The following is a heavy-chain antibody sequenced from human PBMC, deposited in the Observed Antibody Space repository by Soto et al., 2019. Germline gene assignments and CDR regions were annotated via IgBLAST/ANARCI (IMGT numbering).Heavy chain of an antibody. J-gene: IGHJ3*02. Sequence: GASVKVSCKASGYTFTSYGISWVRQAPGQGLEWMGWISAYNGNTNYAQKLQGRVTMTTDTSTSTAYMELRSLRSDDTAVYYCARDPGIVGATDAFEIWGQGTMVTVSS. D-gene: IGHD1-26*01. CDR1: GYTFTSYG. V-gene: IGHV1-18*01. CDR3: ARDPGIVGATDAFEI. CDR2: ISAYNGNT.